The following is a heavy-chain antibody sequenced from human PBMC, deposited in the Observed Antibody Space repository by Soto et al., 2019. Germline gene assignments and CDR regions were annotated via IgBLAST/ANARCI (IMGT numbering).Heavy chain of an antibody. V-gene: IGHV1-46*01. CDR1: GYSFTSYS. D-gene: IGHD3-22*01. CDR3: VREGFGSGYYFFVF. J-gene: IGHJ4*02. CDR2: INPSGGGT. Sequence: QVQLVQSGAEVKKPGASVKVSCKATGYSFTSYSVHWVRQAPGQGLEWMGIINPSGGGTSYAQKFHGRVIMTRDTSTSTVYMELSSLRSEDTAVYYCVREGFGSGYYFFVFWGQGTLVTVSS.